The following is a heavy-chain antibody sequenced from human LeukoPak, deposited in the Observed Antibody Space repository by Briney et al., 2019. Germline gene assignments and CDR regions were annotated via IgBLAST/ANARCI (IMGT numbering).Heavy chain of an antibody. D-gene: IGHD2-2*01. Sequence: PSETLSLTCAVYSGSFSVYYWRWIRQPPGKWLGWDGGINHSGSNNYNPSPKSRVPISGKTSKNQFSLKLSAWTAADTAVYYCARSRRTYCTSTSCYVLLFCYWGQGTLVTVSS. V-gene: IGHV4-34*01. CDR3: ARSRRTYCTSTSCYVLLFCY. CDR1: SGSFSVYY. J-gene: IGHJ4*02. CDR2: INHSGSN.